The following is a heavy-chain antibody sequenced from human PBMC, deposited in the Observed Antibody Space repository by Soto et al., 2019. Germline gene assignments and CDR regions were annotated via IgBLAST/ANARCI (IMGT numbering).Heavy chain of an antibody. V-gene: IGHV3-9*01. CDR3: AKEGLGGGFDL. J-gene: IGHJ3*01. D-gene: IGHD2-15*01. CDR2: LSWNSANI. Sequence: EVQLVESGGGLVQPGRSLRLSCAATGFIFDDYAMHWVRQAPGRGLEWVSGLSWNSANIGYKDSVKGRFTISRDNAKNSLYLQMNSLRAEDTALYYCAKEGLGGGFDLWGQGTMVTVSS. CDR1: GFIFDDYA.